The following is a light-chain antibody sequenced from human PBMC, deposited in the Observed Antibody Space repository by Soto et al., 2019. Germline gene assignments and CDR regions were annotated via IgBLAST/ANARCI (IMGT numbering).Light chain of an antibody. J-gene: IGKJ2*01. CDR3: MQALQTPYT. CDR2: LGS. V-gene: IGKV2-28*01. CDR1: QRLLHSNGNNF. Sequence: EIVMTKSPPSLTVTPGEPASISCRSSQRLLHSNGNNFLDWYLQKPGQSPQLLIYLGSNRASGVPDRVSGRAAGTDFPRKISRVEAEDVGVYYCMQALQTPYTFGQGTKLEIK.